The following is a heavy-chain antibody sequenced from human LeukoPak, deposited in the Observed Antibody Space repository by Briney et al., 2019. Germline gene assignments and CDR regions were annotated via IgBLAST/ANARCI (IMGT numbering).Heavy chain of an antibody. V-gene: IGHV3-30-3*01. CDR1: GFTFSSYA. J-gene: IGHJ4*02. D-gene: IGHD3-10*01. CDR2: ISYDGSNK. Sequence: QSGGSLRLSCAASGFTFSSYAMHWVRQAPGKGLEWVAVISYDGSNKDYADSVKGRFTISRDNSKNTLYLQMNSLRAEDTAVYYCARAPVWFGEWFFDYWGQGTLVTVSS. CDR3: ARAPVWFGEWFFDY.